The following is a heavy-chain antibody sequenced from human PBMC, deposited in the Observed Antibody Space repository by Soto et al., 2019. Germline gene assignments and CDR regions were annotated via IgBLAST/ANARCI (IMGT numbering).Heavy chain of an antibody. Sequence: SYTVAGGYSRGGGGCRSWKRQPPGKGLEWIGYINHSGSTNYNPSLKSRVTISVDTSKNQFSLKLSSVTAADTAVYYCARGGRWLSSVMAVWVQGTTVPGSS. J-gene: IGHJ6*02. V-gene: IGHV4-30-2*01. CDR2: INHSGST. D-gene: IGHD1-26*01. CDR1: GGYSRGGGGC. CDR3: ARGGRWLSSVMAV.